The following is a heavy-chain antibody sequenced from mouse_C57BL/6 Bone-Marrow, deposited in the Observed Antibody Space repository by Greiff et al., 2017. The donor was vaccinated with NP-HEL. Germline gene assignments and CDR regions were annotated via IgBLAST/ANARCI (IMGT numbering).Heavy chain of an antibody. V-gene: IGHV1-63*01. CDR1: GYTFTNYW. J-gene: IGHJ2*01. D-gene: IGHD2-4*01. CDR2: IYPGGGYT. CDR3: AKGGLTPFDY. Sequence: VKLMESGAELVRPGTSVKMSCKASGYTFTNYWIGWAKQRPGHGLEWIGDIYPGGGYTNYNEKFKGKATLTADKSSSTAYMQFSSLTSEDSAIYYCAKGGLTPFDYWGQGTTLTVSS.